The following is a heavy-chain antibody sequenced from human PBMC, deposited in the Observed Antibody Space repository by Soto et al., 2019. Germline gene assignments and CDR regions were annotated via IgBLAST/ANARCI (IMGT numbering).Heavy chain of an antibody. D-gene: IGHD6-13*01. CDR1: GFTFSTYG. CDR2: ISNGGSDQ. V-gene: IGHV3-30*18. Sequence: QVQLVESGGGVVQPGRSLRLSCAASGFTFSTYGMHWVRQAPGKGLEWVAVISNGGSDQYYGDSVKGRFTVSRDNSKNTMSLQMNSLRPEDTALYYCAKRFSASWSMESWGQGTLVIVSS. CDR3: AKRFSASWSMES. J-gene: IGHJ5*02.